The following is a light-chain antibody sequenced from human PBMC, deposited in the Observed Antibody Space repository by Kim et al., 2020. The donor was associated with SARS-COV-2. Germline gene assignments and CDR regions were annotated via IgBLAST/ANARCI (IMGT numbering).Light chain of an antibody. CDR2: DVH. J-gene: IGLJ1*01. CDR1: NSDVGVYEF. V-gene: IGLV2-8*01. Sequence: QSALTQPPSASGSPGQSVTISCTGTNSDVGVYEFVSWYQQHPGAAPKVVIYDVHKRPSGVPDRFSGSKSGNTATLTVSSLQAADEADYFCCSYAGDKKYVFGTGTKVTVL. CDR3: CSYAGDKKYV.